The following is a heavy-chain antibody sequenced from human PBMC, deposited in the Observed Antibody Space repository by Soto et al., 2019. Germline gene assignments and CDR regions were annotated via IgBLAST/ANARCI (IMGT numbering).Heavy chain of an antibody. Sequence: QVQLVQSGAEVKKPGASVKASCKASGYTFTSYAMHWVRQAPGQRLEWMGWINAGNGNTKYSQKFQGRVTITRDTSASTAYMELSSLRSEDTAVYYWAREGERWSYYYYYGMDVWGQGTTVTVSS. CDR2: INAGNGNT. CDR1: GYTFTSYA. J-gene: IGHJ6*02. D-gene: IGHD3-16*01. CDR3: AREGERWSYYYYYGMDV. V-gene: IGHV1-3*01.